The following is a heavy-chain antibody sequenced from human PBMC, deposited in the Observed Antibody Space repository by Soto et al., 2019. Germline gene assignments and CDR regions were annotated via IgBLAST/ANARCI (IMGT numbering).Heavy chain of an antibody. CDR1: GGTFSNFA. V-gene: IGHV1-69*01. J-gene: IGHJ4*02. CDR2: VIPIFGTA. CDR3: AREGGYSYGPGDY. Sequence: QVQLVQSGAEVKKPGSSVKVSCKASGGTFSNFAINWLRQAPGQGLEWMGGVIPIFGTANYAQKFQGRVTITADESTSTAYMEMSSLRSEDTAVYYCAREGGYSYGPGDYWGQGTLVTVSS. D-gene: IGHD5-18*01.